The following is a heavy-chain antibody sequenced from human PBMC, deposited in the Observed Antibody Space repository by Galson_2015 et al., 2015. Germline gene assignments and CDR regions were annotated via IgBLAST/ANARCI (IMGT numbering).Heavy chain of an antibody. Sequence: SETLSLTCAVYGGSFSGYYWSWIRQPPGKGLEWIGEINHSGSTNYNPSLKSRVTISVDTSKNQFSLKLSSVTAADTAVYYCARGLDFDWLPIRAYYYYYMDVWGKGTTVTVSS. J-gene: IGHJ6*03. CDR1: GGSFSGYY. CDR3: ARGLDFDWLPIRAYYYYYMDV. D-gene: IGHD3-9*01. CDR2: INHSGST. V-gene: IGHV4-34*01.